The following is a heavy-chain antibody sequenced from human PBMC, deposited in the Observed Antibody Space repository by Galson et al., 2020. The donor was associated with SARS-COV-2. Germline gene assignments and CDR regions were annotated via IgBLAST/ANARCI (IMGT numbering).Heavy chain of an antibody. Sequence: GGSLRLSCGASGFNFASAWMNWVRQAPGKGLEWVARIKNKRNGETRDYAAPVKGRFSILRDDSKNTLDLQMNGLKSEDTAIYYCTTDGSGRQGEYVYCGKGTLVTVSS. CDR1: GFNFASAW. V-gene: IGHV3-15*07. CDR2: IKNKRNGETR. CDR3: TTDGSGRQGEYVY. J-gene: IGHJ4*02. D-gene: IGHD2-15*01.